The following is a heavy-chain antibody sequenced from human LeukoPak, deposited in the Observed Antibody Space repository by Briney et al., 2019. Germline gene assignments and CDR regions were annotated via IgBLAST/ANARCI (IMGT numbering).Heavy chain of an antibody. J-gene: IGHJ6*03. CDR3: ARAGTMVRGLYYFYMDV. CDR2: MSNSGST. CDR1: GGSISSHY. V-gene: IGHV4-59*11. Sequence: SETLSLTCTVSGGSISSHYWSWIRQPPGKGLEWIGYMSNSGSTNYNPSLKSRVTISVDTSKNQFSLKLSSVTAADTAMYYCARAGTMVRGLYYFYMDVWGQGTLVTVSS. D-gene: IGHD3-10*01.